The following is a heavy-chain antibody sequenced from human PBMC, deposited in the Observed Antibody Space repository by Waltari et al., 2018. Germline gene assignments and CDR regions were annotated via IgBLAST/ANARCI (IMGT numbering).Heavy chain of an antibody. CDR1: GFAFANYG. Sequence: EVRLVESGGGLVQPGGSLRLSCAASGFAFANYGMSWVRQAPGEGVECVSRISGSGGTTYYADSVKGRFTMSKDNSKNTLFLQMNSLRVDDTADYYCAKSSGSYYEVFDYWGRGTLVTVSS. J-gene: IGHJ4*02. CDR2: ISGSGGTT. CDR3: AKSSGSYYEVFDY. D-gene: IGHD1-26*01. V-gene: IGHV3-23*04.